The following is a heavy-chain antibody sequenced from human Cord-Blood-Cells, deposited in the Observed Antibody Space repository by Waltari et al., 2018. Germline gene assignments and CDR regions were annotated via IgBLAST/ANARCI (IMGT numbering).Heavy chain of an antibody. CDR1: GGPFGGYY. J-gene: IGHJ4*02. Sequence: QVQLQQWGAGLLKPSETLSLTCAVYGGPFGGYYWGWIRQPPGKGLEWIGEINHSGSTNYNPSLKSRVTISVDTSKNQFSLKLSSVTAADTAVYYCARLTGEGMYWGQGTLVTVSS. CDR3: ARLTGEGMY. CDR2: INHSGST. D-gene: IGHD7-27*01. V-gene: IGHV4-34*01.